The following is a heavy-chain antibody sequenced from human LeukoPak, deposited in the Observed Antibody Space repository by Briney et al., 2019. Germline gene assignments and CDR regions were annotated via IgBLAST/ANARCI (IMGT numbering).Heavy chain of an antibody. CDR2: INHSGST. V-gene: IGHV4-34*01. CDR1: GGSFSGYY. D-gene: IGHD2-2*01. CDR3: ARGGDIVVVPAAQTGAYFDY. Sequence: SETLSLTCAVSGGSFSGYYWSWIRQPPGKGLEWIGEINHSGSTNYNPSLKSRVTISVDTSKNQFSLKLSSVTAADTAVYYCARGGDIVVVPAAQTGAYFDYWGQGTLVTVSS. J-gene: IGHJ4*02.